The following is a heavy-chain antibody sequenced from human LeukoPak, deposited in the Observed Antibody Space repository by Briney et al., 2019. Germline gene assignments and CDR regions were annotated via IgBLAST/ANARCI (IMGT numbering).Heavy chain of an antibody. J-gene: IGHJ5*01. CDR3: ARESPDWFDS. CDR1: GFTFDDYA. CDR2: IHSGGTVI. V-gene: IGHV3-48*03. Sequence: GGSLRLSCAASGFTFDDYAMHWVRQAPGKGLEWVSYIHSGGTVIHYADSVKGRFTISRDNAKNPLYLQMNSLRAEDTAVYYCARESPDWFDSWGQGTLVTVSS.